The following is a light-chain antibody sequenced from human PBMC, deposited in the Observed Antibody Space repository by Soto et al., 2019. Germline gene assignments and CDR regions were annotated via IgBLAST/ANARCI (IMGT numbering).Light chain of an antibody. Sequence: IQMTQSRSSLSASVGDRVTITCQASQDIANYLNWYQQKAGRAPKFLIYDASNLETGVPSRFSGSGSGTDFTLTISSLQPEDIATYYCQQYDNLPLTFGGGTKVDIK. CDR2: DAS. CDR1: QDIANY. CDR3: QQYDNLPLT. V-gene: IGKV1-33*01. J-gene: IGKJ4*01.